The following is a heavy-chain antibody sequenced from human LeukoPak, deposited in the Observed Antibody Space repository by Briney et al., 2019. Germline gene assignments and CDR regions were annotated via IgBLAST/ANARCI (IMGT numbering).Heavy chain of an antibody. D-gene: IGHD5/OR15-5a*01. Sequence: GGSLRLSCAASGFTVSSNYMSWVRQAPGKGLDCVSVIYSGGSTYYADSVKGRFTISRANSKNTLYLQMGSLRAEDMAVFYCARERYSVNDFDAFDIWGQGTMVTVSS. CDR1: GFTVSSNY. V-gene: IGHV3-66*01. J-gene: IGHJ3*02. CDR2: IYSGGST. CDR3: ARERYSVNDFDAFDI.